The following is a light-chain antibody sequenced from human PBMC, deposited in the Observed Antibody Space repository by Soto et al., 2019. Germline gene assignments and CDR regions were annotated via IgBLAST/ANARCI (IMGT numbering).Light chain of an antibody. CDR2: GVS. Sequence: EIVLTQSPGTLSLSPGERATLSCRASQSVSSYLAWYQQKPGQAPSLLIYGVSTRATAISDRFSGSGSGTDFSLTISSLDPEDFAVYFCQQYGGSPWTFGQGTKVEI. J-gene: IGKJ1*01. V-gene: IGKV3-20*01. CDR1: QSVSSY. CDR3: QQYGGSPWT.